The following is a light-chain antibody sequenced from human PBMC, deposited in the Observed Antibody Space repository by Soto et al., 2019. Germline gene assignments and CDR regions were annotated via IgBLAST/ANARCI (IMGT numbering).Light chain of an antibody. V-gene: IGKV3-20*01. CDR1: QSVSSTY. CDR3: QQYGSSPRAWT. CDR2: GAS. Sequence: EIVLTQSPGTLSLSPGERATLSCRASQSVSSTYLAWYQQKPGQAPRLLIYGASIRLTGIPDRFSGSGSGTVFTLTISRLEPEDFAGYYCQQYGSSPRAWTFGQGTKVEIK. J-gene: IGKJ1*01.